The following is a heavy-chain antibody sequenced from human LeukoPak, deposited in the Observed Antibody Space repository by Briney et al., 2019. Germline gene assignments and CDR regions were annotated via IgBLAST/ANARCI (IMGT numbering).Heavy chain of an antibody. D-gene: IGHD3-3*01. CDR3: ATVDDFWSGFRKTTNFDY. J-gene: IGHJ4*02. CDR1: GYTFTSYD. CDR2: MNPNSGNT. Sequence: ASVKVSCKASGYTFTSYDINWVRQATGQGLEWMGWMNPNSGNTGYAQKFQGRVTMTRNTSISTAYMELSSLRSEDTAVYYCATVDDFWSGFRKTTNFDYWGQGTLVTVSS. V-gene: IGHV1-8*01.